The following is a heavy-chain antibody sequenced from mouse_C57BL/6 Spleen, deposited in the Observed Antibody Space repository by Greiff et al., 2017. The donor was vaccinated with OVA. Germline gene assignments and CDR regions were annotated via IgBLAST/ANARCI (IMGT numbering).Heavy chain of an antibody. Sequence: QVQLQQSGAELVRPGASVTLSCKASGYTFTDYEMHWVKQTPVHGLEWIGAIDPETGGTAYNQKFKGKAILTADKSSSTAYMELRSLTSEDSAVYYCIRWLLRSAMDYWGQGTSVTVSS. CDR3: IRWLLRSAMDY. CDR1: GYTFTDYE. CDR2: IDPETGGT. V-gene: IGHV1-15*01. J-gene: IGHJ4*01. D-gene: IGHD1-1*01.